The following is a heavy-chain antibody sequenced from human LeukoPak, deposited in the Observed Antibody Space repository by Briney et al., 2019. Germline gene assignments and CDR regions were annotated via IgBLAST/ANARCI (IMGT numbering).Heavy chain of an antibody. CDR2: IIPIFGTA. Sequence: ASVKVSCKASGGTFSSYAISWVRQAPGQGLEWMGGIIPIFGTANYAQKFQGRVTITADKSTSTAYMELSSLRSEDTAVYYCATVRGYSYGMGPFHYWGQGTLVTVSS. D-gene: IGHD5-18*01. CDR3: ATVRGYSYGMGPFHY. J-gene: IGHJ4*02. V-gene: IGHV1-69*06. CDR1: GGTFSSYA.